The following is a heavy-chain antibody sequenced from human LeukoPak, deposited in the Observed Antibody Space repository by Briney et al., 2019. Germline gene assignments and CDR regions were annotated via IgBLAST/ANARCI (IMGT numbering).Heavy chain of an antibody. J-gene: IGHJ4*02. V-gene: IGHV4-59*10. CDR2: IYTSGST. Sequence: PSETLSLTCAVYGGSFSGYYWNWIRQPPGKGLEWIGRIYTSGSTNYSPSLKSRVTMSVDTSKNQFSLKLSSVTAADTAVYYCARDLTGTFDYWDQGTLVTVSS. D-gene: IGHD1-20*01. CDR3: ARDLTGTFDY. CDR1: GGSFSGYY.